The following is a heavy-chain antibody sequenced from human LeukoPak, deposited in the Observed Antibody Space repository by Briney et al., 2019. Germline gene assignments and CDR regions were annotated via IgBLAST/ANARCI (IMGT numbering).Heavy chain of an antibody. CDR1: GFAFSNYG. CDR3: AKEAEYYDSNGYYHGAEYFQR. V-gene: IGHV3-30*18. J-gene: IGHJ1*01. D-gene: IGHD3-22*01. CDR2: ISYDGSNK. Sequence: GGSLRLSCAASGFAFSNYGMHWVRQAPGKGLEWVAVISYDGSNKYYADSVKGRFTISRDNSKNTLYLQMNSLRAEDTAVYYCAKEAEYYDSNGYYHGAEYFQRWGQGTLVTVSS.